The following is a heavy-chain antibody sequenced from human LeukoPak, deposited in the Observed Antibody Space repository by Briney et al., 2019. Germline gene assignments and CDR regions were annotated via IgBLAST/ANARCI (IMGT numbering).Heavy chain of an antibody. J-gene: IGHJ4*02. CDR2: ISAGNGNT. V-gene: IGHV1-3*03. D-gene: IGHD6-13*01. CDR3: ARGFGSSWYDY. CDR1: GGTFSSYA. Sequence: GASVKVSCKASGGTFSSYAISWVRQAPGQRLEWMGWISAGNGNTKYSQEFQDRVTITRDTSASTAYMELSSLRSEDMAVYYCARGFGSSWYDYWGQGTLVTVSS.